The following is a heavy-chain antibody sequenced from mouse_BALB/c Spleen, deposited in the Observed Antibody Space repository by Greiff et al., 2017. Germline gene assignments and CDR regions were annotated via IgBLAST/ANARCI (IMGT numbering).Heavy chain of an antibody. CDR1: GYTFTSYT. D-gene: IGHD1-1*01. CDR2: INPSSGYT. V-gene: IGHV1-4*01. J-gene: IGHJ4*01. CDR3: ARLDYYGSSPLYAMDY. Sequence: VQLQQSGAELARPGASVKMSCKASGYTFTSYTMHWVKQRPGQGLEWIGYINPSSGYTNYNQKFKDKATLTADKSSSTAYMQLSSLTSEDSAVYYCARLDYYGSSPLYAMDYWGQGTAVTVSS.